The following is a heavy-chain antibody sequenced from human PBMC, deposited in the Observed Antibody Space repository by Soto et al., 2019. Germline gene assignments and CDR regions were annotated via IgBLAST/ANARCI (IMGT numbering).Heavy chain of an antibody. CDR3: AKQRKYRAYYYPMDV. CDR1: GFTFSSYG. D-gene: IGHD5-18*01. J-gene: IGHJ6*02. V-gene: IGHV3-23*01. Sequence: GGSLRLSCVASGFTFSSYGMSWVRQAPGKGPEWVAGISGISGRTDYADSVKGRFTISRDNSNNILYLQLNSLRAEDTAIYYCAKQRKYRAYYYPMDVWGQGATVTVSS. CDR2: ISGISGRT.